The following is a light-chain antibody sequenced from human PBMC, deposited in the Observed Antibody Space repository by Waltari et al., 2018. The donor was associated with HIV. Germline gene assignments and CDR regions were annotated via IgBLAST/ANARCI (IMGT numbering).Light chain of an antibody. Sequence: QSALTQPAAVSGFLGQSINISCTGISTDSRFYQSVSWYQQYPGKIPRLIIFAINNRPSGVSDHFSGSRSGNSASLTFSGLQSGDEAHYYCASNRLDYTLIFGGGTKLTVL. CDR3: ASNRLDYTLI. J-gene: IGLJ2*01. V-gene: IGLV2-14*03. CDR1: STDSRFYQS. CDR2: AIN.